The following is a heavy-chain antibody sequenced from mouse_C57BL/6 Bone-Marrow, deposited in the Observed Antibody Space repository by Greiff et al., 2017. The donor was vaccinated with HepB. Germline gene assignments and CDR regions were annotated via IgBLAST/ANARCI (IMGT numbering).Heavy chain of an antibody. CDR1: GYTFTSYW. Sequence: QVELQQPGTELVKPGASVKLSCKASGYTFTSYWMHWVKQRPGQGLEWIGNINPSNGGTNYNEKFKSKATLTVDKSSSTAYMQLSSLTSEDSAVYYWARGDSSGYVPYAMDYWGQGTSVTVSS. CDR2: INPSNGGT. D-gene: IGHD3-2*02. J-gene: IGHJ4*01. V-gene: IGHV1-53*01. CDR3: ARGDSSGYVPYAMDY.